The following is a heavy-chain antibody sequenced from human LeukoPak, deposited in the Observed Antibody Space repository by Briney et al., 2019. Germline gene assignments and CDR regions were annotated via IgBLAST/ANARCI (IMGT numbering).Heavy chain of an antibody. CDR2: ICYDGNKK. D-gene: IGHD5-12*01. J-gene: IGHJ4*02. CDR1: GFTFSIYA. Sequence: GRSLRLSCAAPGFTFSIYAMHWVPQAPGKGLEWGALICYDGNKKNSEDSVKGRFTTSTENSTNTRYLRMTTLRAEDTDVYSCARDRGYGPHCYFDCWGQGTMVTVSS. V-gene: IGHV3-33*01. CDR3: ARDRGYGPHCYFDC.